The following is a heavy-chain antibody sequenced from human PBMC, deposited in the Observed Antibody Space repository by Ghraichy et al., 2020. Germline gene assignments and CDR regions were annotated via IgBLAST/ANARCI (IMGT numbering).Heavy chain of an antibody. J-gene: IGHJ6*02. CDR2: IDPSDSYT. V-gene: IGHV5-10-1*01. Sequence: GESLNISCKGSGYSFTSYWISWVRQMPGKGLEWMGRIDPSDSYTNYSPSFQGHVTISADKSISTAYLQWSSLKASDTAMYYCAREWQLLTRDYYYYGMDVWGQGTTVTVSS. D-gene: IGHD1-26*01. CDR1: GYSFTSYW. CDR3: AREWQLLTRDYYYYGMDV.